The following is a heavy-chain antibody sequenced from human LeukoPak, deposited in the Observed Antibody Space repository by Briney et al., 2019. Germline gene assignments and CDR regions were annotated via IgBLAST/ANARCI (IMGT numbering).Heavy chain of an antibody. CDR2: IRYDGSNK. CDR3: AKFLEDDYSNYDDY. Sequence: GGSLRLSCAASGFTFSSYGMHWVRQAPGKGLEWVAFIRYDGSNKYYADSVKGRFTISRDNSKNTLYLQMNSLRAEDTAVYYCAKFLEDDYSNYDDYWGQGTLVTVSS. D-gene: IGHD4-11*01. V-gene: IGHV3-30*02. J-gene: IGHJ4*02. CDR1: GFTFSSYG.